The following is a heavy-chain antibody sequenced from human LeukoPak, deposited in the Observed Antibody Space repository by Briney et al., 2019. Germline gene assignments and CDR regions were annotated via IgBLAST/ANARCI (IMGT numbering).Heavy chain of an antibody. CDR2: IFYSGTT. J-gene: IGHJ4*02. CDR1: GGSISSSNYY. D-gene: IGHD3-10*01. V-gene: IGHV4-39*01. CDR3: ARSAGDVLLWFGEPPDY. Sequence: SETLSLTCTVSGGSISSSNYYWGWIRQPPGKGLEWIGGIFYSGTTYYNPSLKSRVTISVDTSNNQFSLKLSSVTAADTAMYYCARSAGDVLLWFGEPPDYWGQGTLVTVSS.